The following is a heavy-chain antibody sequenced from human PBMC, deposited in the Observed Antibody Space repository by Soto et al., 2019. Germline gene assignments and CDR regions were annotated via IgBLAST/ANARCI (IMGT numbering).Heavy chain of an antibody. J-gene: IGHJ4*02. D-gene: IGHD2-8*01. CDR2: IYYSGGT. Sequence: TLSLTCSVSGGSIGSYYWSWIRQPPGKGLEWIGYIYYSGGTNNNPSLRSRVTISIDTSKNQFSLKLSSVTAADTAVYYCARGSPTLGYCSNGVCTYFDSWGQGTLVTVSS. V-gene: IGHV4-59*01. CDR1: GGSIGSYY. CDR3: ARGSPTLGYCSNGVCTYFDS.